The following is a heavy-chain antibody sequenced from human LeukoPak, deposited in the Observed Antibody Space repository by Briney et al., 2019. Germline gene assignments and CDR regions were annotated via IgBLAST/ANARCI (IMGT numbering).Heavy chain of an antibody. J-gene: IGHJ4*02. CDR3: AVGYYYGSGSYLLLFDY. D-gene: IGHD3-10*01. CDR1: GYTFTSYG. Sequence: ASVKVSCKASGYTFTSYGISWVRQAPGQGLEWMGWISAYNGSTNYAQKLQGRVTMTTDTSTSTAYMELRSLRSDDTAVYYCAVGYYYGSGSYLLLFDYWGQGTLVTVSS. CDR2: ISAYNGST. V-gene: IGHV1-18*01.